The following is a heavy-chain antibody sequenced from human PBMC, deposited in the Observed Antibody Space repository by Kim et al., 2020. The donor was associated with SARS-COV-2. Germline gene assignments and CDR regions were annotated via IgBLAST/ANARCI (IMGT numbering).Heavy chain of an antibody. CDR3: ARAPRGSKTYYYGSGSYYNDERNWFDP. D-gene: IGHD3-10*01. J-gene: IGHJ5*02. Sequence: SETLSLTCTVSGGSISSGSYYWSWIRQPAGKGLEWIGRIYTSGSTNYNPSLKSRVTISVDTSKNQFSLKLSSVTAADTAVYYCARAPRGSKTYYYGSGSYYNDERNWFDPWGQGTLVTVSS. V-gene: IGHV4-61*02. CDR2: IYTSGST. CDR1: GGSISSGSYY.